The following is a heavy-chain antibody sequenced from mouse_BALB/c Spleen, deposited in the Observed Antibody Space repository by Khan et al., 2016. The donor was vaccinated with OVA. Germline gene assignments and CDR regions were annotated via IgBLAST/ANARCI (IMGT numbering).Heavy chain of an antibody. J-gene: IGHJ4*01. D-gene: IGHD1-1*01. CDR1: GFSLTSYG. CDR2: IWRGGST. Sequence: QVQPKQSGPGLVQPSQSLSITCTVSGFSLTSYGVHWVRQSPGKGLEWLGVIWRGGSTDYNAAFMSRLSITKDNSKSQVFFKMNSLQADDTAIYYCAKKITTVDYYAMDYWGQGTSVTVSS. V-gene: IGHV2-5*01. CDR3: AKKITTVDYYAMDY.